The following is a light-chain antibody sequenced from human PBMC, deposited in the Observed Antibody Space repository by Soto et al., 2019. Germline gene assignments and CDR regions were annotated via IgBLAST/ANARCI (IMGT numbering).Light chain of an antibody. CDR3: RSYAGSYTFV. J-gene: IGLJ1*01. CDR2: DVS. CDR1: SSDVGVYNY. V-gene: IGLV2-11*01. Sequence: ALTQPRSVSGSPGQSVTISCTGTSSDVGVYNYVSWYQQYPGKAPKIMIYDVSKRPSGVPDRFSGSKSDNTASLTISGLQAEDEADYYCRSYAGSYTFVFGIGTKVTVL.